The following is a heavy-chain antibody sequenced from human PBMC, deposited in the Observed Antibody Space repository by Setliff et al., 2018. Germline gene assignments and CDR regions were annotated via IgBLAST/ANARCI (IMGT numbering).Heavy chain of an antibody. CDR1: GFTFKNNG. CDR2: INWDGRSI. Sequence: GGSLRLSCAASGFTFKNNGMNWVRQAPGKGLEWVSGINWDGRSIGYADSVKGRFTISRDNAKNSVYLQMNSLRAEDTAVYYCARQNDFWSGQDFDYWGQGTLVTVSS. CDR3: ARQNDFWSGQDFDY. J-gene: IGHJ4*02. V-gene: IGHV3-20*04. D-gene: IGHD3-3*01.